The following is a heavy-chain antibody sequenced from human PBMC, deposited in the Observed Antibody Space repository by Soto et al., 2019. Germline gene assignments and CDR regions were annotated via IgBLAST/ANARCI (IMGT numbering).Heavy chain of an antibody. J-gene: IGHJ6*02. CDR1: GFTFSNYW. CDR2: INSDGRST. Sequence: VQLVESGGGLVQPGGSLRLSCAAAGFTFSNYWMHWVRQAPGKGLVWVSRINSDGRSTFYADSVRGRFTISRDNAKNTVFLQMNSLRGEDTAVYYCARGIQHRYGMDVWGQGTTVTVSS. CDR3: ARGIQHRYGMDV. V-gene: IGHV3-74*01. D-gene: IGHD5-18*01.